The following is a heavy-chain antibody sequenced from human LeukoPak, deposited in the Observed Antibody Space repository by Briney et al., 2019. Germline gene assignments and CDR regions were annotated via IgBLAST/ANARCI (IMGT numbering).Heavy chain of an antibody. CDR2: ISGSGGST. CDR1: RFTFSSYA. D-gene: IGHD2-15*01. V-gene: IGHV3-23*01. CDR3: AKGDCSGGECHGMDV. Sequence: GGSLRLFCAASRFTFSSYAMSWVRQAPGKGLEWVSAISGSGGSTYYADSVKGRFTISRDNSKNTLYLQMNSLRAEDTAVYYCAKGDCSGGECHGMDVWGQGTTVTVSS. J-gene: IGHJ6*02.